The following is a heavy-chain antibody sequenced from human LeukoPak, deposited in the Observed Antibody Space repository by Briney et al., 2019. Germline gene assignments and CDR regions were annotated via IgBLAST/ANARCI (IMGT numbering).Heavy chain of an antibody. CDR2: IYPGDSDT. D-gene: IGHD4-17*01. CDR3: ARQYGDAQASDDY. CDR1: GYSFTSYW. Sequence: GESLKISCKGSGYSFTSYWIGWVRQVPGKGLEWMGIIYPGDSDTRYSPSFQGQVTISADKSISTAYLQWSSLKASDTATYYCARQYGDAQASDDYWGQGTLVTVSS. J-gene: IGHJ4*02. V-gene: IGHV5-51*01.